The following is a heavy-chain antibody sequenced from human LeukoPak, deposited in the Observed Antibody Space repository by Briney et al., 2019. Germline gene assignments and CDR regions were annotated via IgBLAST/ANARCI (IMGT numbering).Heavy chain of an antibody. CDR3: VRGIAAGGGNWFDP. J-gene: IGHJ5*02. D-gene: IGHD6-13*01. Sequence: PGGSLRLSCAASGLTVSGNYMSWVRQAPGKGLECVSVIYSGGSTHYADSVKGRFTISRDNSKNTLYLQMNSLRADDTAVYYCVRGIAAGGGNWFDPWGQGTLVTVSS. V-gene: IGHV3-53*01. CDR2: IYSGGST. CDR1: GLTVSGNY.